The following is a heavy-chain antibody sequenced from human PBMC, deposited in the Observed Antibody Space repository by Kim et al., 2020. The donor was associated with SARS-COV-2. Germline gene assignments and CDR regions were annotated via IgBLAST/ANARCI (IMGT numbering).Heavy chain of an antibody. J-gene: IGHJ4*02. Sequence: KSRVTISVDTSKNQFSLKLSSVTAADTAVYYCARLRIVVVPAAIGQICDYWGQGTLVSVSS. CDR3: ARLRIVVVPAAIGQICDY. D-gene: IGHD2-2*02. V-gene: IGHV4-39*01.